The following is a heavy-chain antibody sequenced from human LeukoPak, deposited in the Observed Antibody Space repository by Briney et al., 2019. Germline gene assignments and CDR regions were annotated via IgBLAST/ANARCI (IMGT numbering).Heavy chain of an antibody. CDR2: INPILGIA. CDR3: ARGIAVAGTPSWYYGMDV. V-gene: IGHV1-69*02. CDR1: GGTFSIYT. D-gene: IGHD6-19*01. Sequence: GASVKVSCKASGGTFSIYTISWVRQAPGQGLEWMGRINPILGIANYAQKFQGRVTITADKSTSTAYMELSSLRSEDTAVYYCARGIAVAGTPSWYYGMDVWGQGTAVTVSS. J-gene: IGHJ6*02.